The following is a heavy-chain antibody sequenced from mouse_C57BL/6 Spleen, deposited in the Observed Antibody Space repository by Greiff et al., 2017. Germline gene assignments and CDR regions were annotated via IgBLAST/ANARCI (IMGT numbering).Heavy chain of an antibody. CDR1: GYTFTSYW. Sequence: QVHVKQPGAELVKPGASVKVSCKASGYTFTSYWMHWVKQRPGQGLEWIGRIHPSDSDTNYNQKFKGKATLTVDKSSSTAYMQLSSLTSEDSAVYYCAISHYYGSSHYAMDYWGQGTSVTVSS. D-gene: IGHD1-1*01. CDR2: IHPSDSDT. V-gene: IGHV1-74*01. J-gene: IGHJ4*01. CDR3: AISHYYGSSHYAMDY.